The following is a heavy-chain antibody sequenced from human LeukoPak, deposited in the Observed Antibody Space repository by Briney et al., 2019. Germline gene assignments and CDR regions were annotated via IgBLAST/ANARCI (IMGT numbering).Heavy chain of an antibody. CDR1: GYTFRSYG. J-gene: IGHJ3*02. V-gene: IGHV1-18*04. CDR2: ISAYNGNT. Sequence: ASVKVSCKASGYTFRSYGITWVRQAPGQGLEWMGWISAYNGNTNYAQKLQGRVTMTTDTSTSTAYMELRSLRSDDTAVYYCARAYGSGSYFIDAFDIWAQGTMVTVSS. D-gene: IGHD3-10*01. CDR3: ARAYGSGSYFIDAFDI.